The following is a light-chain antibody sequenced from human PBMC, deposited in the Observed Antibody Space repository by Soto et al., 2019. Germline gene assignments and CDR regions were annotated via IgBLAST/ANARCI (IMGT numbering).Light chain of an antibody. V-gene: IGKV3-20*01. CDR1: QSVSSNY. CDR2: GAS. Sequence: EIVLTQSPGTLSLSPGERVTLSCRASQSVSSNYLGWYQQKAGQAPRLLIYGASSRATGIPDRFSGSGSGTDFTLTISRLEPEDFAVYYCQQYGSSPRTFGQGTKVDIK. J-gene: IGKJ1*01. CDR3: QQYGSSPRT.